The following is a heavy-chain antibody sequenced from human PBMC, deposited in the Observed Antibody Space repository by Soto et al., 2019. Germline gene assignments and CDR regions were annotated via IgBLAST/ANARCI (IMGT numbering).Heavy chain of an antibody. CDR2: MNPNSGNT. V-gene: IGHV1-8*01. Sequence: ASVKVSCKASGYTFTSYDINWVRQATGQGLEWMGWMNPNSGNTGYAQKFQGRVTMTRNTSISTAYMELSSLRSEDTAVYYCARDGFGEGATLDYYYGMDVWGQGTTVTVSS. CDR3: ARDGFGEGATLDYYYGMDV. CDR1: GYTFTSYD. D-gene: IGHD1-26*01. J-gene: IGHJ6*02.